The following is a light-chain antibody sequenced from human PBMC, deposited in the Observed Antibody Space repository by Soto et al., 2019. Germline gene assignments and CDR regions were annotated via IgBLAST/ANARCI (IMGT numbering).Light chain of an antibody. J-gene: IGKJ1*01. CDR2: AAS. CDR3: QQYYSYPRT. V-gene: IGKV1-8*01. CDR1: QGISSY. Sequence: AIRMTQSPSSFSASTGDRVTITCRASQGISSYLAWYQQKPGKAPKLLIYAASTLQSGVPSRFSGSGSGTDFTLTISCLQSEDFATYYCQQYYSYPRTFXQGTKVDIK.